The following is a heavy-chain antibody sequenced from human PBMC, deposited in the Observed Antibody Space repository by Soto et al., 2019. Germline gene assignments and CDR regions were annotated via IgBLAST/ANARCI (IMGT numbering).Heavy chain of an antibody. CDR3: ERESRNWGQPIDY. D-gene: IGHD7-27*01. J-gene: IGHJ4*02. CDR2: ISTSSENI. CDR1: GFTFINYS. V-gene: IGHV3-48*02. Sequence: DVQLVESGGGLVQPGGSLRLSCAASGFTFINYSLNWVRQAPGKGLESVSYISTSSENIYYADSVKGRFTISRDNARNSLYLEMNSLRDEDTAVYYCERESRNWGQPIDYWGQGTLVTVCS.